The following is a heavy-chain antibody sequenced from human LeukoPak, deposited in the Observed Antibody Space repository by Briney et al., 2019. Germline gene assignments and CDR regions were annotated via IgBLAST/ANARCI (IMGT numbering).Heavy chain of an antibody. J-gene: IGHJ4*02. CDR3: VKDPVPRFVVTAPGAL. Sequence: GGSLRLSCSASGFTFSSYAMHWVRQAPGKGLEYVSANSSNGGSTYYADSVKGRFTISRDNSKNTLYLQMSSLRAEDTAVYYCVKDPVPRFVVTAPGALWGQGTLVTVSS. V-gene: IGHV3-64D*06. CDR1: GFTFSSYA. D-gene: IGHD2-21*02. CDR2: NSSNGGST.